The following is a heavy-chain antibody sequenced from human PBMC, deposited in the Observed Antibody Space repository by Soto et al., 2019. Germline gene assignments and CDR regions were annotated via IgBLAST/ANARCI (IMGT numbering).Heavy chain of an antibody. CDR3: AREFYYDSSGIGFDS. Sequence: SETLSLTCTLSGGSISSYYWSWIRQPPGKGLEWIGDFYSSGSPHHNPSLKNRVSISEDRSKNEFSLKLSSVTAADTAIYYCAREFYYDSSGIGFDSWGQGTLVTVSS. V-gene: IGHV4-59*01. CDR2: FYSSGSP. D-gene: IGHD3-22*01. J-gene: IGHJ4*02. CDR1: GGSISSYY.